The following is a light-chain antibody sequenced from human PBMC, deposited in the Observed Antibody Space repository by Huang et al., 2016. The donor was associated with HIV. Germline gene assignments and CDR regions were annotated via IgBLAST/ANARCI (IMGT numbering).Light chain of an antibody. V-gene: IGKV1-39*01. Sequence: DIQMTQSPSSLSASVGDRVTITCRASQSISSYLNWYQHKPGKAPKLLIYAASSLQSGVPSRFSGSGSGTDVTLTISSLQPEDFATYYCQQSYSTLITFGQGTRLEIK. CDR3: QQSYSTLIT. CDR1: QSISSY. CDR2: AAS. J-gene: IGKJ5*01.